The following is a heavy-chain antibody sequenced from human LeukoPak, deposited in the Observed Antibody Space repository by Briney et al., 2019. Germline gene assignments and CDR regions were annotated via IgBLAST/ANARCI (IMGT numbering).Heavy chain of an antibody. Sequence: ASVKVSCKASGYTFTSYYMHWVRQATGQGLEWMGWMNPNSGNTGYAQKFQGRVTMTRNTSISTAYMELSSLRSEDTAVYYCARAARPYYYYYGMDVWGQGTTVTVSS. V-gene: IGHV1-8*02. CDR2: MNPNSGNT. CDR3: ARAARPYYYYYGMDV. CDR1: GYTFTSYY. D-gene: IGHD6-25*01. J-gene: IGHJ6*02.